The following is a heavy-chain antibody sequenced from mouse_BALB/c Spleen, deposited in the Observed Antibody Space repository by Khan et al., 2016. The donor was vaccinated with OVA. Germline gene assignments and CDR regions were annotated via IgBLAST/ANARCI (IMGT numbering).Heavy chain of an antibody. V-gene: IGHV3-6*02. CDR2: IRFDGSN. Sequence: EVQLQESGPGLVKPSQSLSLTCSVTGYSITSGYFWNWIRPFPGNELEWMGYIRFDGSNNYNPSLSNRISITRNPSKNQFFLKLNSVTPEDTSTYYGARGGSSGPAWFTYWGHGTLVTVSA. D-gene: IGHD3-1*01. CDR3: ARGGSSGPAWFTY. CDR1: GYSITSGYF. J-gene: IGHJ3*01.